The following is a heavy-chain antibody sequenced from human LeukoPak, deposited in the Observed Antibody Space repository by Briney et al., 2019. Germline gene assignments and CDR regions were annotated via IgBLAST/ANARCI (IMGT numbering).Heavy chain of an antibody. J-gene: IGHJ3*02. V-gene: IGHV4-59*01. CDR3: ARVKSSNDAFDI. D-gene: IGHD3-10*01. CDR1: GGSINSYY. CDR2: IYYSGST. Sequence: SETLSLTCTVSGGSINSYYWSRIRQPPGKGLEWIGYIYYSGSTNYNPSLKSRVTISVDTSKNQFSLKLSSVTAADTAVYYCARVKSSNDAFDIWGQGTMVTVSS.